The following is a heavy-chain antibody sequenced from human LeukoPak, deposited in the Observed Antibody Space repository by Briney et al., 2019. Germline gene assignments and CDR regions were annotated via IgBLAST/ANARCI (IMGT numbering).Heavy chain of an antibody. V-gene: IGHV1-58*02. CDR1: GFTFTSSA. Sequence: GTSVKVSCKASGFTFTSSAMQWVRQARGQRLEWIGWIVVGSGNTNYAQKFQERVTITRDMSTSTAYMELSSLRSEDTAVYYCAADGAFLYYYDSSGYPTFDYWGQGTLVTVSS. J-gene: IGHJ4*02. CDR3: AADGAFLYYYDSSGYPTFDY. D-gene: IGHD3-22*01. CDR2: IVVGSGNT.